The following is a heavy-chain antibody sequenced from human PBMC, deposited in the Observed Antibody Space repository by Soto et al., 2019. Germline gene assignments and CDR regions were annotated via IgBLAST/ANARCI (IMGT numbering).Heavy chain of an antibody. V-gene: IGHV4-34*01. CDR1: GGSFSGYY. CDR2: INHSGST. Sequence: PSETLSLTCAVYGGSFSGYYWSWIRQPPGKGLEWIGEINHSGSTNYNPSLKSRVTISVDTSKNQFSLKLSSVTAADTAVYYCATGPLRFLEWGMGYYYYYGMDVWGQGTTVTVSS. D-gene: IGHD3-3*01. CDR3: ATGPLRFLEWGMGYYYYYGMDV. J-gene: IGHJ6*02.